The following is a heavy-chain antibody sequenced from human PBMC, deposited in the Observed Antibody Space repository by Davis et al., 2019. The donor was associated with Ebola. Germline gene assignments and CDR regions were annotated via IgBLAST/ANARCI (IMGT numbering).Heavy chain of an antibody. CDR2: INTSAGST. Sequence: ASVKVSCKASGYTFTTYHIHWVRQAPGQGLEWIGIINTSAGSTFSAQKFQGRVTLTRDTSTSTVYMELSSLTSEDTAVYFCAREEDYWGQGTTVTVSS. CDR3: AREEDY. J-gene: IGHJ4*03. CDR1: GYTFTTYH. V-gene: IGHV1-46*01.